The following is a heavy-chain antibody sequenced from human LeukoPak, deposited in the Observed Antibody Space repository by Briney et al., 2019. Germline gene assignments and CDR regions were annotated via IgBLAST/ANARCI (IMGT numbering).Heavy chain of an antibody. CDR3: ASGYYDSSGYYYFDY. D-gene: IGHD3-22*01. Sequence: AASVKVSCKASGYTFTSYDINWVRQATGQGLEWMGWMNPNSGNTGYAQKFQGRVTMTRNTSISTAYMELGSLRSEDTAVYYCASGYYDSSGYYYFDYWGQGTLVTVSS. J-gene: IGHJ4*02. CDR2: MNPNSGNT. CDR1: GYTFTSYD. V-gene: IGHV1-8*01.